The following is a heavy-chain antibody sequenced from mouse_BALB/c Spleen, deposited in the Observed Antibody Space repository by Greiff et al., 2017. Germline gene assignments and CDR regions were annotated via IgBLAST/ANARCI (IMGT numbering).Heavy chain of an antibody. CDR1: GYTFTDYE. D-gene: IGHD4-1*01. CDR2: IDPETGGT. V-gene: IGHV1-15*01. J-gene: IGHJ2*01. Sequence: QVQLQQSGAELVRPGASVTLSCTASGYTFTDYEMHWVKQTPVHGLEWIGAIDPETGGTAYNQKFKGKATLTADKSSSTAYMELRSLTSEDSAVYYDTKLGRGYFDYWGQGTTLTVSS. CDR3: TKLGRGYFDY.